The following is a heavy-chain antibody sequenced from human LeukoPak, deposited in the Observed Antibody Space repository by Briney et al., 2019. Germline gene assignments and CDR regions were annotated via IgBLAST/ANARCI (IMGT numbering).Heavy chain of an antibody. CDR3: ARVRLAAAGTWTP. Sequence: GGSLRLSCAASGFTFSSYSMNWVCQAPGKGLEWVSSISSSSSYIYYADSVKGRFTISRDNAKNSLYLQMNSLRAEDTAVYYCARVRLAAAGTWTPWGQGTLVTVSS. CDR1: GFTFSSYS. CDR2: ISSSSSYI. J-gene: IGHJ5*02. D-gene: IGHD6-13*01. V-gene: IGHV3-21*01.